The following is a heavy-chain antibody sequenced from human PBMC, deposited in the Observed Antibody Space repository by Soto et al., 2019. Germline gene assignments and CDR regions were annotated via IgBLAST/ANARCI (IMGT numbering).Heavy chain of an antibody. CDR2: INHIGST. D-gene: IGHD5-12*01. Sequence: SEPLSLTCAVYGGSFSGYYWSWIRQPPGKGLEWIGEINHIGSTNYNPSLKSRVTISVDTSKNQFSLKLSSVTAADTAVYYCACRDGYNSGGFDYWGQGTLVTVSS. CDR1: GGSFSGYY. CDR3: ACRDGYNSGGFDY. J-gene: IGHJ4*02. V-gene: IGHV4-34*01.